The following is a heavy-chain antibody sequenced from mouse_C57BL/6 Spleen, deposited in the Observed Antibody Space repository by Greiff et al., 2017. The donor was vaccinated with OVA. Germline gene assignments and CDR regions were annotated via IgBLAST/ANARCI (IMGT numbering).Heavy chain of an antibody. D-gene: IGHD1-1*01. V-gene: IGHV1-82*01. CDR1: GYAFSSSW. Sequence: VKLMESGPELVKPGASVKISCKASGYAFSSSWMNWVKQRPGKGLEWIGRIYPGDGDTNYNGKFKGKATLTADKSSSTAYMQLSSLTSEDSAVYFCARSYYGRGYAMDYWGQGTSVTVSS. CDR2: IYPGDGDT. J-gene: IGHJ4*01. CDR3: ARSYYGRGYAMDY.